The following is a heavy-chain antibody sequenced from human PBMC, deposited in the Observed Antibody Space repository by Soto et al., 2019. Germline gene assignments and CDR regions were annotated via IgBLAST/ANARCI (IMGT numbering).Heavy chain of an antibody. CDR3: ATNVRDHDVLTGTCYYFDS. CDR2: FDPEDHET. CDR1: GYTLRELS. D-gene: IGHD3-9*01. J-gene: IGHJ4*02. V-gene: IGHV1-24*01. Sequence: GASVKVSCKVSGYTLRELSMHWVRQTPGKGLEWMGGFDPEDHETFYTQEFQGRVAMTEDTSTETAHMELRSLRPEDTAIYYCATNVRDHDVLTGTCYYFDSWGQGTLVTVSS.